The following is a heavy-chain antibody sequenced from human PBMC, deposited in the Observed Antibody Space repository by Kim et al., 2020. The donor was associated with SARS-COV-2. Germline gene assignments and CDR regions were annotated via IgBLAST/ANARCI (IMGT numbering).Heavy chain of an antibody. V-gene: IGHV1-2*02. J-gene: IGHJ5*02. Sequence: AQKFQGRVTMTRDTSISTAYMELSRLRSDDTAVYYCASFLPMVRGEGFDPWGQGTLVTVSS. D-gene: IGHD3-10*01. CDR3: ASFLPMVRGEGFDP.